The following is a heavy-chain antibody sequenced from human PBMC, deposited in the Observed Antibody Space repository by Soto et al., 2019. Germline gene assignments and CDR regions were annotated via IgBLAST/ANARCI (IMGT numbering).Heavy chain of an antibody. CDR3: ARGVSSSWYDYYYGMDV. V-gene: IGHV4-34*01. CDR1: GGSFSGYY. Sequence: PSETPCLPCGVYGGSFSGYYLSWIRQPPGKGLEWIGEINHSGSTNYNPSLKSRVTISVDTSKNQFSLKLSSVTAADTAVYYCARGVSSSWYDYYYGMDVWGQGTTVTVSS. CDR2: INHSGST. D-gene: IGHD6-13*01. J-gene: IGHJ6*02.